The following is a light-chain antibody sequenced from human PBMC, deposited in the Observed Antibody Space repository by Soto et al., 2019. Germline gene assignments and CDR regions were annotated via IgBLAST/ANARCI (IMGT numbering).Light chain of an antibody. V-gene: IGKV3-20*01. CDR2: GAS. CDR3: QQYAYSWT. Sequence: EIVVTQSPGTLSLSPGERATISCRASQSVNSYLAWYQQKPDQAPRLLIYGASSRAAGIPDRFSGSGSGTDFTLTISRLEPEDFAVYYCQQYAYSWTFGQGTKVDIK. J-gene: IGKJ1*01. CDR1: QSVNSY.